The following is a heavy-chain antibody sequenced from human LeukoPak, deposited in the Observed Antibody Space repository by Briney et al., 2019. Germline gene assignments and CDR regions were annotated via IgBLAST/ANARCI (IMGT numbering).Heavy chain of an antibody. CDR2: INKDGGEK. D-gene: IGHD5-12*01. CDR3: ARKRSGYKPWGYFDY. J-gene: IGHJ4*02. CDR1: GFTFSSYW. Sequence: GGSLRLSCAASGFTFSSYWMSWVRQAPGKGLEWVANINKDGGEKYYVDSVKGRFTISRDNGKNSLYLHMHSLGAEDTAVYYCARKRSGYKPWGYFDYWGQGTLVTVSS. V-gene: IGHV3-7*01.